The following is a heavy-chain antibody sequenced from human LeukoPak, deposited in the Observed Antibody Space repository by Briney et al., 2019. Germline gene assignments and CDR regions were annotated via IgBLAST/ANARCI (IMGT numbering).Heavy chain of an antibody. Sequence: GESLKISCKGSGYNFTNYWIHWVRQMPGKGLGWMGIIYLGDSDTGYSPSFQGQVTLSVDKSISTAYLQWSSLKASDTAIFYCARQGASGSFDYWGQGTLVTVSS. CDR1: GYNFTNYW. J-gene: IGHJ4*02. V-gene: IGHV5-51*01. CDR2: IYLGDSDT. CDR3: ARQGASGSFDY. D-gene: IGHD3-10*01.